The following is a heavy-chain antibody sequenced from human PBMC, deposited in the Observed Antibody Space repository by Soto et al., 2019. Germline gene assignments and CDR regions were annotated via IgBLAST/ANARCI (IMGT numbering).Heavy chain of an antibody. CDR2: INRSGTST. Sequence: PGGSLRLSCVGSGFRFSDYPLNWVRQAPGQGLEWVANINRSGTSTNYVDSVRGRFSTSRDNTRNSFYLNMDSLRVGDTATYYCVRGTPTPGLDIWGRGTTVTVSS. J-gene: IGHJ6*02. V-gene: IGHV3-7*03. D-gene: IGHD1-1*01. CDR3: VRGTPTPGLDI. CDR1: GFRFSDYP.